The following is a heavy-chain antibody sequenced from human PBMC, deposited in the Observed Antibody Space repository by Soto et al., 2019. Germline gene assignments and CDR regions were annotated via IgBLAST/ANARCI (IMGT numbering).Heavy chain of an antibody. D-gene: IGHD6-13*01. V-gene: IGHV1-18*01. CDR2: ISAYSGDT. J-gene: IGHJ4*02. Sequence: GASVKVSCKASGYSFTSNGISWVRQAPGQGLEWMGWISAYSGDTHYEQKLQGRVTMTRDTSTSTAYMELRGLTSDDTAVYYCARSNAIAAAGPPFDYWGQGALVTVSS. CDR1: GYSFTSNG. CDR3: ARSNAIAAAGPPFDY.